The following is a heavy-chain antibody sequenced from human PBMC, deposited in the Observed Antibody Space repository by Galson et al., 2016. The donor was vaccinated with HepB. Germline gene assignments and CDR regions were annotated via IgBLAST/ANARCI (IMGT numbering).Heavy chain of an antibody. CDR2: INHSGST. D-gene: IGHD2-21*01. V-gene: IGHV4-34*01. CDR3: ARVVVAATNWFEL. CDR1: GGSFNAYS. J-gene: IGHJ5*02. Sequence: SETLSLTCGVYGGSFNAYSWSWIRQPPGKGLEWIGEINHSGSTKSNPSLKTRVTISVDTSKNQFSLNLTSTTAADTADYYCARVVVAATNWFELWGRGTLVTVSS.